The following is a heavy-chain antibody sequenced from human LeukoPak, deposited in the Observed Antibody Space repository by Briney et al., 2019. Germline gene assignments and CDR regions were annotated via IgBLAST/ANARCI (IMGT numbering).Heavy chain of an antibody. J-gene: IGHJ4*02. D-gene: IGHD4-17*01. CDR1: GFTFSSYA. V-gene: IGHV3-66*01. Sequence: PGGSLRLSCAASGFTFSSYAMSRVGEAPGTGLEWVSVIYSGGSTYYADSVKGRFTISRDNSKTTLYLQMNSLRAEDTAVYYCARNTGDHDDYWGQGTLVTVSS. CDR2: IYSGGST. CDR3: ARNTGDHDDY.